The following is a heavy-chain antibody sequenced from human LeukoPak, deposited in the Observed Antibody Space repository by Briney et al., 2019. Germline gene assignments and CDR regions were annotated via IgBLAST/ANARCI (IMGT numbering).Heavy chain of an antibody. J-gene: IGHJ4*02. D-gene: IGHD3-10*01. CDR3: AKFASVGTFGY. CDR2: ISGSGGST. CDR1: GFTFSSYA. Sequence: GGSLRLSCAASGFTFSSYAMSWVRQPPGKGLEWVSAISGSGGSTYYADSVRGRFTISRDNSKNTLYLQMNSLRAEDTAVYYCAKFASVGTFGYWGQGNLVTVSS. V-gene: IGHV3-23*01.